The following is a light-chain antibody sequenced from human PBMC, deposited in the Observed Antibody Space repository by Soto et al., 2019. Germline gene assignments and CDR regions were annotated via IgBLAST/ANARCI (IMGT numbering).Light chain of an antibody. V-gene: IGKV1-5*03. CDR2: KAS. Sequence: DSQRTQFPSTLSASVGDRITITCRASQSISPWLAWYQQKPGKAPKILISKASTLQSGVPPRFSGSGSGTEFTLTLSSLQPDDFATYYCQQYERYPMTFGGGTKVEIK. J-gene: IGKJ4*01. CDR1: QSISPW. CDR3: QQYERYPMT.